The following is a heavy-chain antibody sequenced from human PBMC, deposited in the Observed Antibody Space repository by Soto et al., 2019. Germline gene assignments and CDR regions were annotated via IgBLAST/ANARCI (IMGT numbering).Heavy chain of an antibody. V-gene: IGHV4-30-2*01. CDR3: ARAGNYGTDWFDP. CDR2: IYHSGST. Sequence: SETLSLTCAVSGGSISSGGYSWSWIRQPPGKGLEWIGYIYHSGSTYYNPSLKSRVTISVDRSKNQFSLKLSSVTAADTAVYYCARAGNYGTDWFDPWGQGTLVTVSS. D-gene: IGHD3-10*01. J-gene: IGHJ5*02. CDR1: GGSISSGGYS.